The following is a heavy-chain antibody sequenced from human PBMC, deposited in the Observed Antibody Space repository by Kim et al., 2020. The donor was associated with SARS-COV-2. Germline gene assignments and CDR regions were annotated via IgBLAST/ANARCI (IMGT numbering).Heavy chain of an antibody. D-gene: IGHD3-22*01. CDR2: ISSSSSYI. CDR1: GFTFSSYS. J-gene: IGHJ4*02. Sequence: GGSLRLSCAASGFTFSSYSMNWLRQAPGKGLECVSSISSSSSYIYYADSVKGRFTISRDNAKNSLYLQMNSLRAEDTAVYYCARDEYYYDSSGYYYFDYWGQGTLVTVPS. V-gene: IGHV3-21*01. CDR3: ARDEYYYDSSGYYYFDY.